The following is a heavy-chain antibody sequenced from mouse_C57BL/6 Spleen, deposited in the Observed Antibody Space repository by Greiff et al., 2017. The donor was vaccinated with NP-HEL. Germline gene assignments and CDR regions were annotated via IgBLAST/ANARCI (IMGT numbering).Heavy chain of an antibody. V-gene: IGHV1-62-2*01. Sequence: VQLQQSGAELVKPGASVKLSCKASGYTFTEYTIHWVKQRSGQGLEWIGWFYPGSGSIKYNEKFKDKAPLTADKSSSTVYMELSRLTSEDAAVYVCARHEEGDYPGDYWGQGTSVTVSS. J-gene: IGHJ4*01. CDR2: FYPGSGSI. CDR1: GYTFTEYT. CDR3: ARHEEGDYPGDY. D-gene: IGHD2-4*01.